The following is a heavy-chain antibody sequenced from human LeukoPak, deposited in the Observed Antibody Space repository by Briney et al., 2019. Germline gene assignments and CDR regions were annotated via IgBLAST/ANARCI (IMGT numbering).Heavy chain of an antibody. Sequence: GGSLRLSCAASGFTFSDYYMSWIRQAPGKGLEWVSSITSSSNYAWYADSLKGRFTISRDNAKNSLYLQMNSLRAEDTAVFYCARSLGLFYYNGMDVWGQGTTVTVSS. V-gene: IGHV3-11*06. CDR2: ITSSSNYA. CDR3: ARSLGLFYYNGMDV. CDR1: GFTFSDYY. D-gene: IGHD3-3*01. J-gene: IGHJ6*02.